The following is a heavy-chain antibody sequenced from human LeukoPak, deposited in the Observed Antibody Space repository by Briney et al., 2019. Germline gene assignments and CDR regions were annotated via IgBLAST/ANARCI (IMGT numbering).Heavy chain of an antibody. V-gene: IGHV3-20*01. Sequence: GGPLRISCAASGFTSDDYGMSWVRQVPGKGLKLFSGLNWNSGSTGYAESVKGRYTISRDNAKYSMYLQMTSLRADDTALYHCARVYDYVWGSYRYTGAFDIWGQGTMVTVSS. CDR1: GFTSDDYG. D-gene: IGHD3-16*02. CDR2: LNWNSGST. CDR3: ARVYDYVWGSYRYTGAFDI. J-gene: IGHJ3*02.